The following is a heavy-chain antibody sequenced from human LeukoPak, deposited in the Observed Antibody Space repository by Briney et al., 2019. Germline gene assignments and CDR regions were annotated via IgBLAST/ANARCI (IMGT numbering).Heavy chain of an antibody. V-gene: IGHV3-53*01. D-gene: IGHD6-13*01. CDR3: ARDPPGIAASGTYY. CDR2: IYSRGGT. Sequence: GGSLRLSCAVSGFSVSNNYMNWVRQAPGKGLEWVSLIYSRGGTSYADSVKGRLTISRDSSKNTLFLQMNSLRVEDTAVYYCARDPPGIAASGTYYWGQGTLVTVSS. J-gene: IGHJ4*02. CDR1: GFSVSNNY.